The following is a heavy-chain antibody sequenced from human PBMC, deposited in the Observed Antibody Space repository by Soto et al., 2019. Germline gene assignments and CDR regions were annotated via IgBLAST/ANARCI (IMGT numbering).Heavy chain of an antibody. Sequence: GGSLRLSCAASGFTFSSYSMNWVRQAPGKGLEWVSSISSSSSYIYYADSVKGRFTISRDNAKNSLYLQMNSLRAEDTAVYYCARAIPDYYGSGSYYNLMQYYFDYWGQGTLVTVSS. J-gene: IGHJ4*02. CDR1: GFTFSSYS. D-gene: IGHD3-10*01. CDR3: ARAIPDYYGSGSYYNLMQYYFDY. CDR2: ISSSSSYI. V-gene: IGHV3-21*01.